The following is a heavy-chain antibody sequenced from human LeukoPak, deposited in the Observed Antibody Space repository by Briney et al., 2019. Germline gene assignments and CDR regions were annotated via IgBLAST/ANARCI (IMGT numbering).Heavy chain of an antibody. Sequence: PGGSLRLSCAASGFTFSSYAMSWVRQAPGKGLEWASAISGSGGSTYYADSVKGRFTISRDNSKNTLYLQMNSLRAEDTAVYYCAKGTTMIVVVITLWGQGTLVTVSS. D-gene: IGHD3-22*01. CDR2: ISGSGGST. J-gene: IGHJ4*02. V-gene: IGHV3-23*01. CDR3: AKGTTMIVVVITL. CDR1: GFTFSSYA.